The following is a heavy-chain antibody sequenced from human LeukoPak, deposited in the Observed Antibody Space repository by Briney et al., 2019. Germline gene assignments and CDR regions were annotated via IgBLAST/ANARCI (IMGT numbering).Heavy chain of an antibody. Sequence: PAGVSLRLFCAACGFTFTTYAMICVRQSPGEGLEWVSPFSGSVQTTYHADSVKGRFTISRDNSKNTVYMQMNSLRAEDTAVYYCAKASASTCSGARCYYFDSWGQGTPVTVSS. V-gene: IGHV3-23*01. D-gene: IGHD2-15*01. CDR3: AKASASTCSGARCYYFDS. J-gene: IGHJ4*02. CDR2: FSGSVQTT. CDR1: GFTFTTYA.